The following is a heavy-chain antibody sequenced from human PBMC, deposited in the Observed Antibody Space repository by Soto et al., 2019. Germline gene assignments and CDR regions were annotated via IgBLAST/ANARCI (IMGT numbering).Heavy chain of an antibody. D-gene: IGHD2-2*01. CDR1: GFTFSPYT. CDR3: ARDGSSIQYTTHFDT. CDR2: ISTGGRYI. Sequence: EVQLVESGGGLVKPGGSLRLSCAASGFTFSPYTMNWVRQSPGKGLEWVSSISTGGRYIYYGDSVKGRFTISRDNAKRSLYLQMNSMRAEDTAVYSCARDGSSIQYTTHFDTWGPGNLVTVSS. V-gene: IGHV3-21*01. J-gene: IGHJ4*02.